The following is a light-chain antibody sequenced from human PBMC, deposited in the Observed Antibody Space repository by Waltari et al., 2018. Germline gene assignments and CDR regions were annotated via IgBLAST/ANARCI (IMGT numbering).Light chain of an antibody. J-gene: IGKJ1*01. Sequence: EIVMTQSPDTLSVSPGERATLSCSASESVSSNLAWYRQKPGQAPSRLILGAATRATGTAARFSGSGSGTEFTLTLSSLQSEDLAIYYCQQYTDWPPTWTFGQGTKVEI. CDR3: QQYTDWPPTWT. V-gene: IGKV3-15*01. CDR1: ESVSSN. CDR2: GAA.